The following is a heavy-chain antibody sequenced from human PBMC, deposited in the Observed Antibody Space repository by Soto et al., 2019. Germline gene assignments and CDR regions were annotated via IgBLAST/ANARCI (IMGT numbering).Heavy chain of an antibody. CDR3: AKEVEYYDFWSGYYRDYYYGMDV. J-gene: IGHJ6*02. CDR2: ISYDGSNK. D-gene: IGHD3-3*01. V-gene: IGHV3-30*18. Sequence: ASELPFSSYCMHLFLQATCKGLESVAVISYDGSNKYYADSVKGRFTISRDNSKNTLYLQMNSLRAEDTAVYYCAKEVEYYDFWSGYYRDYYYGMDVWGQGATVPGSS. CDR1: ELPFSSYC.